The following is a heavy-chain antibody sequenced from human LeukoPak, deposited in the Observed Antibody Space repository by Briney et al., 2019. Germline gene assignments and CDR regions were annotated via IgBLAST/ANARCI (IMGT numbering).Heavy chain of an antibody. J-gene: IGHJ6*02. CDR2: IYYSGST. CDR3: ARDSHYYYYGMDV. V-gene: IGHV4-31*03. Sequence: PSETLSLTCTVSGGSISSGGYYWSWIRQHPGKGLEWIGYIYYSGSTYYNPSLKSRVTISVDTSKNQFSLKLSSVTAAGTAVYYCARDSHYYYYGMDVWGQGTTVTVSS. CDR1: GGSISSGGYY.